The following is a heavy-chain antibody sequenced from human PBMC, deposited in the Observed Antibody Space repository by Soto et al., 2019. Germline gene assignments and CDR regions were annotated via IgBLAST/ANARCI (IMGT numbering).Heavy chain of an antibody. V-gene: IGHV2-5*02. CDR1: GFSLSTSGVG. Sequence: QITLKESGPTLVKPTQTLTLTCTFSGFSLSTSGVGVGWIRQPPGKAPEGLAIIYWDDDKRYSPFLKSGLTITKDTSKHQVVLTMTNVDPVDTATYYCAHRILGRPCDYWGQGTLVTVSS. D-gene: IGHD2-15*01. CDR3: AHRILGRPCDY. J-gene: IGHJ4*02. CDR2: IYWDDDK.